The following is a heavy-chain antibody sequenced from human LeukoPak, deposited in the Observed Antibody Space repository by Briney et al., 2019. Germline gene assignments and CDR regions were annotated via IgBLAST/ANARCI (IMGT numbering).Heavy chain of an antibody. CDR3: ARVVDEDTAQIRFDD. J-gene: IGHJ4*02. V-gene: IGHV1-2*06. CDR1: GYTFTGYY. D-gene: IGHD5-18*01. CDR2: INPNSGGT. Sequence: ASVKVSCKASGYTFTGYYMHWVRQAPGQGLEWMGRINPNSGGTYYAHNIQGRVTMTRDTTISTAYMELSRLRSDDTAVYYFARVVDEDTAQIRFDDWGQGTLVTVSS.